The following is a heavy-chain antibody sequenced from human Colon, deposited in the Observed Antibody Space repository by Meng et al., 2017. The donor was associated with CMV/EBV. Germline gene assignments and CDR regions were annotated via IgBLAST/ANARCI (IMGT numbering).Heavy chain of an antibody. J-gene: IGHJ4*02. CDR3: AKDQDGDYSNYQHFDY. Sequence: GYKFLQCGIRWVRQAQGQGLEWVGRIMEYNYKTALAEKFQGRVTVTLDLSTDTAFLKMRSLRYDDTAIYSCAKDQDGDYSNYQHFDYWGQGTLVTVSS. CDR1: GYKFLQCG. CDR2: IMEYNYKT. V-gene: IGHV1-18*01. D-gene: IGHD4-11*01.